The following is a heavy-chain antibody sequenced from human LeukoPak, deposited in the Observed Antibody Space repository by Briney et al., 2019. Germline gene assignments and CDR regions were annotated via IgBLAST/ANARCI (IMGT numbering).Heavy chain of an antibody. CDR2: INHSGST. V-gene: IGHV4-34*01. Sequence: SETLSLTCAVYGGSFSGYYWSWIRQPPGKGLEWIGEINHSGSTNYNPPLKSRVTISVDTSKNQFSLKLSSVTAADTAVYYCARVTPAIVVVVAATLRRVGAFDIWGQGTMVTVSS. CDR1: GGSFSGYY. D-gene: IGHD2-15*01. J-gene: IGHJ3*02. CDR3: ARVTPAIVVVVAATLRRVGAFDI.